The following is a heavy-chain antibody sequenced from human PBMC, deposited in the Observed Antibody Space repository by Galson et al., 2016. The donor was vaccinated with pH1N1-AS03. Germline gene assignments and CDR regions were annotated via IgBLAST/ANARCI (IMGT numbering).Heavy chain of an antibody. J-gene: IGHJ3*02. CDR2: IGDTGDT. CDR3: ARGVVVGLGVDI. CDR1: GFTFSSYD. D-gene: IGHD3-16*02. Sequence: SLRLSCAASGFTFSSYDMHWVRQPTGNGLEWVSTIGDTGDTYYQASVKGRFTISRENAKNTIYLHLNSLRADDTAVYSCARGVVVGLGVDIWGQGTMVTVSS. V-gene: IGHV3-13*01.